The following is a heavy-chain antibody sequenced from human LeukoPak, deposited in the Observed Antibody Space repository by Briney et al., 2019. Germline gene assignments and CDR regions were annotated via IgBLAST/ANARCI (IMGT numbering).Heavy chain of an antibody. Sequence: SETLSLTCTVSGGSISSSSYYWGWIRQPPGKGLEWIGSIYYSGSTYYNPSLKSRVTISVDTSKNQFSLKLSSVTAADTAVYYCARGTKSSRVTVLTSFWFFDLWGRGTLVTVSS. J-gene: IGHJ2*01. CDR3: ARGTKSSRVTVLTSFWFFDL. V-gene: IGHV4-39*01. CDR2: IYYSGST. D-gene: IGHD2-21*02. CDR1: GGSISSSSYY.